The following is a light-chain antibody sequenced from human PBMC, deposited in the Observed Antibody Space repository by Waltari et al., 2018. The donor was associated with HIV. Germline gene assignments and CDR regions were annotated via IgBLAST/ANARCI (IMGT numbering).Light chain of an antibody. CDR3: QQLNSVLLYS. CDR1: QGISTS. CDR2: AAS. Sequence: DIQLTQSPSFLSASVGDRVTITCRASQGISTSLAWYQQTPGKAPKLLIYAASTLQSGVPSRFSGSGSGTEFTLTISSLQPEDFATYYCQQLNSVLLYSFGQGTKLEIK. V-gene: IGKV1-9*01. J-gene: IGKJ2*03.